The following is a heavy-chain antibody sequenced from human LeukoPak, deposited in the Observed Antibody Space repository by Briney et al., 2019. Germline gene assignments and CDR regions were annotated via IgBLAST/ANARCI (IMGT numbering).Heavy chain of an antibody. V-gene: IGHV4-30-2*01. D-gene: IGHD3-22*01. CDR3: ARSLYDSSGSHWYFDL. CDR2: IYHSGST. J-gene: IGHJ2*01. CDR1: GGSISSGGYS. Sequence: SETLSLTCAVSGGSISSGGYSWSWIRQPPGKGLEWIGYIYHSGSTYYNPSLKSRVTISVDRSKNQFSLKLSSVTAADTAVYYCARSLYDSSGSHWYFDLWGRGTLVTVSS.